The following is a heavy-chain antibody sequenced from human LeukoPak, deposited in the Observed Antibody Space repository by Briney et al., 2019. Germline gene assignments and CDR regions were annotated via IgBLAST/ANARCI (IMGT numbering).Heavy chain of an antibody. J-gene: IGHJ4*02. CDR3: ASDTVVVAANFDY. CDR1: GFTFSSYS. V-gene: IGHV3-21*01. Sequence: PGGSLRLPCAASGFTFSSYSMNWVRQAPGKGLEWVSSISSSGSYIYYADSVKGRFTISRDNAKNSVYLQMNSLRAEDTAVYYCASDTVVVAANFDYWGQGTLVIVSS. D-gene: IGHD2-15*01. CDR2: ISSSGSYI.